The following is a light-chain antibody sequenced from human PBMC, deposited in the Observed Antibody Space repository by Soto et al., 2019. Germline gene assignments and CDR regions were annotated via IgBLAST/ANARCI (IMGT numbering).Light chain of an antibody. V-gene: IGKV3-20*01. CDR2: AAS. CDR3: QQYFEWPPMT. J-gene: IGKJ1*01. Sequence: EIVLTQSPGTLSLSPGERATLSCRASQSVSSSHLAWYQHKPGQAPRLLIYAASSRATGSPDRFSASGTGTDFTLTISSLRSEDSAIYYCQQYFEWPPMTFGQGTKVDIK. CDR1: QSVSSSH.